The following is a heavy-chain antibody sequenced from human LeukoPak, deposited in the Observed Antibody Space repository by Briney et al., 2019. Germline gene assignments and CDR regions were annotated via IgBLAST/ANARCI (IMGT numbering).Heavy chain of an antibody. D-gene: IGHD2-2*02. CDR3: AKSSTSAYCSSISCSTGGLDY. CDR2: INPDSGGT. J-gene: IGHJ4*02. Sequence: GASVKVSCKASGYTFTDYYMFWVRQAPGQGLEWMGWINPDSGGTSYAQNFQGRLTMTRDTSTSTADMELSRLGSDDTAVYYCAKSSTSAYCSSISCSTGGLDYWGQGTLVTVSS. V-gene: IGHV1-2*02. CDR1: GYTFTDYY.